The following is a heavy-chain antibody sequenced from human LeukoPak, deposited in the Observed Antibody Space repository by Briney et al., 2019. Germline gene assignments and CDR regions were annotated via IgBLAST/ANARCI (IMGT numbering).Heavy chain of an antibody. V-gene: IGHV3-66*01. J-gene: IGHJ4*02. Sequence: PGGSLRLSCVVSGFTVSTNYMTWVRQAPGKGLDWVSVIYSGGSTFYSDSVKGRFTISRDNSKNTLYLQMNSLRAEDTAVYYCARAQGYCSGGSCYLYYFDYWGQGTLVTVSS. D-gene: IGHD2-15*01. CDR1: GFTVSTNY. CDR3: ARAQGYCSGGSCYLYYFDY. CDR2: IYSGGST.